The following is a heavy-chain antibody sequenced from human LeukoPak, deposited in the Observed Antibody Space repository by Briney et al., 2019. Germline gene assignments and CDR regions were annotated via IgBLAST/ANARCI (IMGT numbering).Heavy chain of an antibody. CDR3: ARRSWYVDY. CDR1: GGSLSSYY. V-gene: IGHV4-59*08. J-gene: IGHJ4*02. CDR2: IYSSGST. Sequence: SETLSLTCTVSGGSLSSYYWSWIRQPPGKGLEWIGYIYSSGSTNYNPSLESRVTISEDTSKNQFSLKLRSVTAADTAIYYCARRSWYVDYWGQGTLVTVSP. D-gene: IGHD6-13*01.